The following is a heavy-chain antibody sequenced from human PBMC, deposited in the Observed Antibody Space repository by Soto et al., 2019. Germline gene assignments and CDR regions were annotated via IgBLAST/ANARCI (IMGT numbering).Heavy chain of an antibody. Sequence: GGSLRLSCAASGFTFSSYGMHWVRQAPGKGLEWVAVIWYDGSNKYYADSVKGRFTISRDNSKNTLYLQMNSLRAEDTAVYYCAREAYYDILTGRFDYWGQGTLVTVSS. CDR3: AREAYYDILTGRFDY. J-gene: IGHJ4*02. CDR2: IWYDGSNK. CDR1: GFTFSSYG. D-gene: IGHD3-9*01. V-gene: IGHV3-33*01.